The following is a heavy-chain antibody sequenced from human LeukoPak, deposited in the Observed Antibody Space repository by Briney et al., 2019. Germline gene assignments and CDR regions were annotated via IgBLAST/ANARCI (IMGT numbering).Heavy chain of an antibody. Sequence: PGGSLRLSCAASGFTFSSYGMHWVRQAPGKGLGWVAFIRYDGSNKYYADSLKGRFTISRDNSKNALYLQMNSLRDEDTAVYYCAKDVGGATDYWGQGTLVTVSS. CDR1: GFTFSSYG. D-gene: IGHD1-26*01. V-gene: IGHV3-30*02. CDR2: IRYDGSNK. CDR3: AKDVGGATDY. J-gene: IGHJ4*02.